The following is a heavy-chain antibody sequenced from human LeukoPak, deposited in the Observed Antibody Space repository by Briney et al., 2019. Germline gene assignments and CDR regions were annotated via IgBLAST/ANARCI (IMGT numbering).Heavy chain of an antibody. D-gene: IGHD6-19*01. CDR3: ARVNGIAVAYFDY. J-gene: IGHJ4*02. CDR1: GFTFSDYY. V-gene: IGHV3-11*01. CDR2: ISSSGSTI. Sequence: GGSLRLSCAASGFTFSDYYMSWIRQAPGKGLEWVSYISSSGSTIYYADSVKGRFIISRDNAKNSLYLQMNSLRAEDTAVYYCARVNGIAVAYFDYWGQGTLVTVSS.